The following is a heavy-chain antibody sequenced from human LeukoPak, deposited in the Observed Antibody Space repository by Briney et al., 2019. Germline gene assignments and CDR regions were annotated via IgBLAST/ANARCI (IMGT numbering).Heavy chain of an antibody. D-gene: IGHD1-1*01. V-gene: IGHV3-66*01. Sequence: GGSLRLSCAASGFTVSSNYMSWVRQAPGKGLEWVSVIYSGGSTYYADSVKGRFTISRDNSKNTLYLQMNSLRAEDTAVYYCVRGTTNAHDAFDIWGQGTMVTVSS. CDR1: GFTVSSNY. CDR3: VRGTTNAHDAFDI. J-gene: IGHJ3*02. CDR2: IYSGGST.